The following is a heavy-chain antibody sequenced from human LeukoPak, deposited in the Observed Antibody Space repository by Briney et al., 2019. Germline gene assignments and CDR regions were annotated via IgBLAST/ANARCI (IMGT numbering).Heavy chain of an antibody. V-gene: IGHV3-74*01. CDR3: ARVQRAAAAIPGGSYNWFDP. D-gene: IGHD6-13*01. Sequence: GGSLRLSCSASGLTLSGYWMHWVRQIPGKGLVWVSRIDSDGSGTSYADSVKGRFTISRDDVKNMLYLQMNSLRAEDTTVYYCARVQRAAAAIPGGSYNWFDPWGQGTLVTVSS. J-gene: IGHJ5*02. CDR2: IDSDGSGT. CDR1: GLTLSGYW.